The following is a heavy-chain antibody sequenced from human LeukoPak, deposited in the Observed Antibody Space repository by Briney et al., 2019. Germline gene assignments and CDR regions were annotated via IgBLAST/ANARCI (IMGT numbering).Heavy chain of an antibody. CDR3: ARVAGYVIDY. V-gene: IGHV4-59*01. CDR1: GGSISSYY. J-gene: IGHJ4*02. D-gene: IGHD5-12*01. CDR2: IYYSGST. Sequence: SETLSLTCTVSGGSISSYYWSWIRQPPGKGLEWIGYIYYSGSTNYNPSLKSRVTTSVDTSKNQFSLKLSSVTAADTAVYYCARVAGYVIDYWGQGTLVTVSS.